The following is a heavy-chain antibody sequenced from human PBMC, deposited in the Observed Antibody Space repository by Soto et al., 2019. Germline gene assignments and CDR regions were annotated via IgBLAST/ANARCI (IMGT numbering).Heavy chain of an antibody. D-gene: IGHD6-13*01. CDR3: ARLLIAAAGIVPD. J-gene: IGHJ4*02. Sequence: QLQLQESGPGLVKPSETLSLTCTVSGGSISSSSYYWGWIRQPPGKGLEWIGSIYYSGSTYYNPSLKSRVTISVDTSKNQFSLKLSSVTAADTAVYYCARLLIAAAGIVPDWGQGTLVTVSS. CDR1: GGSISSSSYY. CDR2: IYYSGST. V-gene: IGHV4-39*01.